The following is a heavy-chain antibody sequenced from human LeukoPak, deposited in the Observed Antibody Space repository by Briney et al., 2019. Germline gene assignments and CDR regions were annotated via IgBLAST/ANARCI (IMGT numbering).Heavy chain of an antibody. D-gene: IGHD5-18*01. CDR3: ARRGYSYGFSDY. CDR1: GYTFTSYD. J-gene: IGHJ4*02. Sequence: GASVKVSCKASGYTFTSYDISWVRQATGQGLEWMGWMNPNSGNTGYAQKFQGRVTMTRNTSISTAYMELSSLRSEDTAVYYCARRGYSYGFSDYWGQGTLVTVSS. V-gene: IGHV1-8*01. CDR2: MNPNSGNT.